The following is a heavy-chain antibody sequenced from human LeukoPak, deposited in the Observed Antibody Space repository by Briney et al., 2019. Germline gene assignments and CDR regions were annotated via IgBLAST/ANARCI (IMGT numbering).Heavy chain of an antibody. CDR2: ISSSGDRT. CDR3: AKGGSGSYLH. Sequence: GGSLRLSCAASGFTFSSFFMSGVRQSRGKGREGVSAISSSGDRTYYADSVKGRFANSRDNSKNTLYIQMSGLRAEDTAVYYCAKGGSGSYLHWGQGTLVTVSS. V-gene: IGHV3-23*01. CDR1: GFTFSSFF. J-gene: IGHJ4*02. D-gene: IGHD1-26*01.